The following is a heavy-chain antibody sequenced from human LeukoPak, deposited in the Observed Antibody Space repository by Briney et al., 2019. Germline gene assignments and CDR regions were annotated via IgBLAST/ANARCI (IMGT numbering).Heavy chain of an antibody. Sequence: TSETLSLTCAVYGGSFSGYYWSWIRQHPGKGLEWIGYIYYSGSTYYNPSLKSRVTISVDTSKSQFSLKLSSVTAADTAVYYCASYDGSGCDAFDIWGQGTMVTVSS. V-gene: IGHV4-31*11. J-gene: IGHJ3*02. CDR1: GGSFSGYY. CDR2: IYYSGST. CDR3: ASYDGSGCDAFDI. D-gene: IGHD3-22*01.